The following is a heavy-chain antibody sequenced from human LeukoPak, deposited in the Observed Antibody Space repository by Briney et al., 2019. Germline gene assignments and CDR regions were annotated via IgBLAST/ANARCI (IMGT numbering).Heavy chain of an antibody. V-gene: IGHV3-23*01. CDR1: GFTFSSYA. Sequence: GGSLRLSCAASGFTFSSYAMSWVRQAPGKGLEWVSAISGSGSSTYYADSVKGRFTISRDSSKNTLYLQMNSLRADNTAVYYCTRDPTVTTSDCWGQGTLVTVSS. CDR3: TRDPTVTTSDC. J-gene: IGHJ4*02. CDR2: ISGSGSST. D-gene: IGHD4-17*01.